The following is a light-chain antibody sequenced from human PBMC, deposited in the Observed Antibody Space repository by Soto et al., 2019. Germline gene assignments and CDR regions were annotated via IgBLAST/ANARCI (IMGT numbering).Light chain of an antibody. V-gene: IGKV3-11*01. CDR2: DAS. Sequence: ETVLSQSPSTLSLSPGERATLSCRASQSVSSYLAWYQQKPGQAPRLLIYDASNRATGIPARFSGSGCGTDFTLTISSLEPEDVAVYYCQQYCNTPPYTSGQGTKVDI. CDR3: QQYCNTPPYT. J-gene: IGKJ2*01. CDR1: QSVSSY.